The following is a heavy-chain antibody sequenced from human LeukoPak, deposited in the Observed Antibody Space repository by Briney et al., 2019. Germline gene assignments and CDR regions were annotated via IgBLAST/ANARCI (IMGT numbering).Heavy chain of an antibody. CDR1: GFTFSDYY. CDR2: ISGVASDI. V-gene: IGHV3-11*01. CDR3: ARGGALGMDV. J-gene: IGHJ6*02. D-gene: IGHD1-26*01. Sequence: PGGSLRLSCAAPGFTFSDYYMTWIRQAPGKGLEWVSYISGVASDIHYADSVKGRFTISRDNAKNSVYLQMNSLRAGDTAVYYCARGGALGMDVWGQGTTVTVSS.